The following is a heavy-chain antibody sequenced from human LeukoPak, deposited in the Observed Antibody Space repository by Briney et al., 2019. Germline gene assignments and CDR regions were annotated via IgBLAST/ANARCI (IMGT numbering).Heavy chain of an antibody. D-gene: IGHD2-2*01. J-gene: IGHJ3*02. CDR1: GFTFSTYS. V-gene: IGHV3-21*04. CDR3: ARDPAFDI. CDR2: IDFSGDYI. Sequence: PGGSLRLSCAASGFTFSTYSMNWVRQGPGKGLEWVSTIDFSGDYIYYADSVKGRFTISRDNSKNTLYLQMNSLRAEDTAVYYCARDPAFDIWGQGTMVTVSS.